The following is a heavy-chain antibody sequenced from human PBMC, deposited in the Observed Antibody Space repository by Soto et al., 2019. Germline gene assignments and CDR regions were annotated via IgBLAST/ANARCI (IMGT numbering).Heavy chain of an antibody. CDR1: VFTFDDYA. CDR3: AKDTEWELLGSFDY. Sequence: SLRLSCAASVFTFDDYAMHWVRQAPGKGLEWVSGISWNSGSIGYADSVKGRFTISRDNAKNSLYLQMNSLRAEDTALYYCAKDTEWELLGSFDYWGQGTLVTVSS. V-gene: IGHV3-9*01. CDR2: ISWNSGSI. J-gene: IGHJ4*02. D-gene: IGHD1-26*01.